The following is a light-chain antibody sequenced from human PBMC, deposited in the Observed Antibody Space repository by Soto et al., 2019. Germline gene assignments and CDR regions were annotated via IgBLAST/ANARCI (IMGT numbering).Light chain of an antibody. CDR1: RSVAYN. CDR3: QQYNDWPPYT. V-gene: IGKV3-15*01. J-gene: IGKJ5*01. CDR2: GAS. Sequence: EIVMTQSPTTLSVSPGERATLSCRASRSVAYNLAWYQQKPAQAPRLLIYGASTRATGIPARFSASGFGTDFTLTISSLQSEDFAIYSCQQYNDWPPYTFGQGTRLEIK.